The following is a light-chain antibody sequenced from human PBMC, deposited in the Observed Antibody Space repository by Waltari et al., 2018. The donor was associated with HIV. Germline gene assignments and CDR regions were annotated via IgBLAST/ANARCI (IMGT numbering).Light chain of an antibody. V-gene: IGKV3-15*01. Sequence: EIVMTQSPATLSVSPGERATLSCRASHSVSSNLAWYQQKPGQAPRLLIYGASTRATGIPARFSGSGSGTEFTLTISSLQSEDFAVYHCQQYNNWWTFGQGTKVEIK. CDR1: HSVSSN. CDR3: QQYNNWWT. J-gene: IGKJ1*01. CDR2: GAS.